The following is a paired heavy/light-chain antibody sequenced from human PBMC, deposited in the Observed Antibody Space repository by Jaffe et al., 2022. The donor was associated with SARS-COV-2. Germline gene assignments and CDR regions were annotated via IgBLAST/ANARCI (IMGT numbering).Light chain of an antibody. CDR3: MQALQTFT. CDR2: LGS. J-gene: IGKJ3*01. Sequence: DIVMTQSPLSLPVTPGEPASISCRSSQSLLHSNGYNYLDWYLQKPGQSPQLLIYLGSNRASGVPDRFSGSGSGTDFTLKISRVEAEDVGVYYCMQALQTFTFGPGTKVDIK. CDR1: QSLLHSNGYNY. V-gene: IGKV2-28*01.
Heavy chain of an antibody. Sequence: EVQLLESGGGLVQPGGSLRLSCAASGFTFSSYAMSWVRQAPGKGLEWVSAISGSGGSTYYADSVKGRFTISRDNSKNTLYLQMNSLRAEDTAVYYCAQRGIAAPPYYYYGMDVWGQGTTVTVSS. CDR1: GFTFSSYA. J-gene: IGHJ6*02. CDR2: ISGSGGST. CDR3: AQRGIAAPPYYYYGMDV. V-gene: IGHV3-23*01. D-gene: IGHD6-6*01.